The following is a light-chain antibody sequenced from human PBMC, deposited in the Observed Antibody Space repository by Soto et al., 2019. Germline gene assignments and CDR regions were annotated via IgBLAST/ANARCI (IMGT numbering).Light chain of an antibody. V-gene: IGLV2-14*01. CDR3: SSYTSSSLYV. CDR2: EVS. Sequence: QSALTQPASVSGSPGQSITISFTGTSSDVGGYNYVSWYQQHPGKAPKLMIYEVSNRPSGVSNRFSGSKSGNTASLTISGLQAEDEADYYCSSYTSSSLYVFGTGTKVTVL. J-gene: IGLJ1*01. CDR1: SSDVGGYNY.